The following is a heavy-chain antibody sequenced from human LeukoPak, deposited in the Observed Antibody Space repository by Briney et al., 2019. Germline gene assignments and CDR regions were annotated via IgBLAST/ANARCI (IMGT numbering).Heavy chain of an antibody. CDR3: ARGSEGAFDI. CDR1: GDSVSRKNVD. V-gene: IGHV6-1*01. CDR2: IKYRSKWYN. J-gene: IGHJ3*02. Sequence: SQTLSLTCAISGDSVSRKNVDWDWIRQSPSGGLEWLGRIKYRSKWYNDYAVSLKSRITINPDTSRNQFSLLLNSVSPEDTAVYYCARGSEGAFDIWGQGTTVTVSS.